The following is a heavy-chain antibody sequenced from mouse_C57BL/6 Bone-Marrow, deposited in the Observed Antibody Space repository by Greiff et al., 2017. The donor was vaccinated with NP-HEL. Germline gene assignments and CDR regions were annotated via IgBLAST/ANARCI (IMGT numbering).Heavy chain of an antibody. J-gene: IGHJ2*01. CDR2: IDPSDSYT. V-gene: IGHV1-59*01. D-gene: IGHD1-1*01. Sequence: VQLQQSGAELVRPGTSVKLSCKASGYTFTSYWMHWVKQRPGQGLEWIGVIDPSDSYTKDKQKFKGKATVTIDTTSSKAYMQLNILTSENSAVYYCARERFDYYGNEYWGQGTTLTVSS. CDR1: GYTFTSYW. CDR3: ARERFDYYGNEY.